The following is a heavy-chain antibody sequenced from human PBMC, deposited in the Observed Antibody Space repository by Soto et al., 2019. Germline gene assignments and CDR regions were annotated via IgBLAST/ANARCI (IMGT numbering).Heavy chain of an antibody. CDR3: AKGGSWYGADKSWYYYYYYGMDV. D-gene: IGHD3-10*01. V-gene: IGHV3-30*18. CDR2: ISYDGSNK. Sequence: GGSLRLSCAASGFTFSSYGMHWVRQAPGKGLEWVAVISYDGSNKYYADSVKGRFTISRDNSKNTLYLQMNSLRAEDTAVYYCAKGGSWYGADKSWYYYYYYGMDVWGQGTTVTVSS. CDR1: GFTFSSYG. J-gene: IGHJ6*02.